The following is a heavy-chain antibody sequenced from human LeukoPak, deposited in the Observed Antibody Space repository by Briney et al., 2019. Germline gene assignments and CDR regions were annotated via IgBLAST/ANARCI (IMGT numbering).Heavy chain of an antibody. V-gene: IGHV4-31*03. D-gene: IGHD3-16*01. Sequence: SETLSLTCTVSGGSISSGGYYWSWIRQHPGKGLEWIGYIYFNGDTYYNPSLKSRVTISVDTSQNRFSLRVHSVTAADTAVYFCARARLRSEDFSTPYYFDFWGRGTLVTVSS. CDR2: IYFNGDT. J-gene: IGHJ4*02. CDR3: ARARLRSEDFSTPYYFDF. CDR1: GGSISSGGYY.